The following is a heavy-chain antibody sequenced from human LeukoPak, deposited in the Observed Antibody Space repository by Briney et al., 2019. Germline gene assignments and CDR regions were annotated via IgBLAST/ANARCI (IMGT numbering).Heavy chain of an antibody. CDR2: IYSGGST. CDR3: ARDLYYGSGSYFDY. J-gene: IGHJ4*02. CDR1: GFTVSSNY. D-gene: IGHD3-10*01. V-gene: IGHV3-66*01. Sequence: GGSLRLSCAASGFTVSSNYMSWVRQAPGKGLEWVSVIYSGGSTYYADSVKGRFTISRDNSKNTPYLQMNSLRAEDTAVYYCARDLYYGSGSYFDYWGQGTLVTVSS.